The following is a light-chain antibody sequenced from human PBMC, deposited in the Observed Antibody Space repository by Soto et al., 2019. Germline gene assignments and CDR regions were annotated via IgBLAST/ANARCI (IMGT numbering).Light chain of an antibody. CDR1: QSVRSSY. V-gene: IGKV3-20*01. CDR3: QQYGSSSWT. J-gene: IGKJ1*01. CDR2: GAS. Sequence: EIVLTQSPGTLSLPPGERATLSCRASQSVRSSYLAWYQQKFGQAPRLPIYGASSRATGIPDRFSGSGSGTDFTLTISRLEPEDFAVYYCQQYGSSSWTFGQGTKVDIK.